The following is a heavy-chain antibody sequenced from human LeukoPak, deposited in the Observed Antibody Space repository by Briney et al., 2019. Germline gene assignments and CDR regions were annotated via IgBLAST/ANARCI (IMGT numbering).Heavy chain of an antibody. Sequence: GRSLRLSCSASGFTFRNYGMHWVRQAPGKGLEWVAAIWYDGAHEFYVDSVKGRFTISRDNSKNTLFLEMNSLRAEDTAVYYCAKDAEDFGDSYFDHWGQGALVTVSS. CDR1: GFTFRNYG. V-gene: IGHV3-33*03. J-gene: IGHJ4*02. D-gene: IGHD2-21*02. CDR3: AKDAEDFGDSYFDH. CDR2: IWYDGAHE.